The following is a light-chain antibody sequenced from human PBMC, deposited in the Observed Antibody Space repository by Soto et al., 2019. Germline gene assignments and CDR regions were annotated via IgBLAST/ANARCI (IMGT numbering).Light chain of an antibody. J-gene: IGKJ1*01. V-gene: IGKV1-5*03. CDR3: QHYNSYPEA. CDR2: KAS. Sequence: IQMTQSPSTLSGSVGDRVTITCRASQTISSWLAWYLQKPGKAPKLLIYKASTLKSGVPSMFSGSGAGTEFTRTISSLQHDDFATDYCQHYNSYPEAFGQGTKVDIK. CDR1: QTISSW.